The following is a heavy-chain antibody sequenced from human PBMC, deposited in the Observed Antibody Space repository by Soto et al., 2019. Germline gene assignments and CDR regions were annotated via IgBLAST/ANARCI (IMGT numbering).Heavy chain of an antibody. J-gene: IGHJ5*02. CDR2: IYWDDDK. Sequence: QITLKESGPTLVKPTQTLTLTCTFSGFSLSTIGVGVGWIRQPPGKALEWLALIYWDDDKRYSPCLKSRRTNTKDTSNKQVVLTMTNMDPVDTAPYYCAHRRPCSSANWFDPWGQGTLVTVAS. V-gene: IGHV2-5*02. CDR3: AHRRPCSSANWFDP. CDR1: GFSLSTIGVG. D-gene: IGHD6-13*01.